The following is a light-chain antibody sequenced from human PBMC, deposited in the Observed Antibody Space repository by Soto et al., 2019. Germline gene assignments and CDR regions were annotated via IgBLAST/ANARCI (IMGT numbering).Light chain of an antibody. V-gene: IGKV1-6*01. CDR2: AAS. J-gene: IGKJ4*02. Sequence: AVQMTQSPSSLSASVGDRVTITCRASQGIRNDLTWYQQKPGKAPKLLIYAASSLQSGVPSRFTGSGSGTDFTLTISSLQPEDLSTWSCLQDHKSPLTVGAGTK. CDR1: QGIRND. CDR3: LQDHKSPLT.